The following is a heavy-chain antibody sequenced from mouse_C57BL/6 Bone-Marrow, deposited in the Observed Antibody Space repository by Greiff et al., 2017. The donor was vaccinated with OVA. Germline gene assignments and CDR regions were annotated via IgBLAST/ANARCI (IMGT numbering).Heavy chain of an antibody. CDR1: GYTFTDYY. D-gene: IGHD2-1*01. CDR3: ARIYYGNYVRSPWFAY. V-gene: IGHV1-26*01. J-gene: IGHJ3*01. CDR2: INPNNGGT. Sequence: EVQLQQSGPELVKPGASVKISCKASGYTFTDYYMNWVKQSHGKSLEWIGDINPNNGGTSYNQKFKGKATLTVDKSSSTAYMELRSLTSEDSAVYYCARIYYGNYVRSPWFAYWGQGTLVTVSA.